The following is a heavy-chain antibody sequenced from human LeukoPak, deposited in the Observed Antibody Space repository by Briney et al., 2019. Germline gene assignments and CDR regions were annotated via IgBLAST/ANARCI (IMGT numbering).Heavy chain of an antibody. D-gene: IGHD1-26*01. Sequence: PGGSLRLSCAASGFTFSSSAMSWVRQAPGKGLEWVSAISNNGGYTYYADSVQGRFTISRDNAKNSLYLQMNSLRAEDTAVYYCASGHSGSSHWGQGTLVTVSS. CDR1: GFTFSSSA. J-gene: IGHJ4*02. V-gene: IGHV3-23*01. CDR2: ISNNGGYT. CDR3: ASGHSGSSH.